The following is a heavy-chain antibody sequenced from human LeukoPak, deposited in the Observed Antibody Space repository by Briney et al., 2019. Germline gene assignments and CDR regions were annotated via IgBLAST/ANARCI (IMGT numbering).Heavy chain of an antibody. CDR3: AKASSAGDSSSWNY. CDR1: GFTFSSYG. J-gene: IGHJ4*02. D-gene: IGHD6-13*01. CDR2: ISASGGST. Sequence: GGTLRLSCAASGFTFSSYGRSWVRQAPGKGLEWVSSISASGGSTYFADSVKGRCTISRDNSKKTLYLQMSSLRADDTAVYYCAKASSAGDSSSWNYWGQGTLVTVSS. V-gene: IGHV3-23*01.